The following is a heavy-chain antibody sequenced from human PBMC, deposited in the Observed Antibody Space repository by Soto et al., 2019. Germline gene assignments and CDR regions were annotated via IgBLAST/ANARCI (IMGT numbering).Heavy chain of an antibody. V-gene: IGHV4-31*03. CDR3: ARVLPYDSSGYYLDPDYYYGMDV. D-gene: IGHD3-22*01. CDR2: IYYSGST. J-gene: IGHJ6*02. Sequence: SETLSLTCTVSGGSISSGGYYWSWIRQHPGKGLEWIGYIYYSGSTYYNPSLKSRVTISVDTSKNQFSLKLSSVTAADTAVYYCARVLPYDSSGYYLDPDYYYGMDVWGQATTVTV. CDR1: GGSISSGGYY.